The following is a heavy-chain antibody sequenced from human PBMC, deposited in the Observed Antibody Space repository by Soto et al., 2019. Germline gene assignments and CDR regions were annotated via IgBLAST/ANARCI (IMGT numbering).Heavy chain of an antibody. CDR1: GGPISSYY. D-gene: IGHD2-2*01. CDR3: DRYYCTSTPCYYFDY. Sequence: PSETLALTCTVWGGPISSYYWSGIRQPPGKGLEWIGYIYYSGSSNYNPSLKSRVTISVDTSKNQFSMKLKSVTAPDTAVYSSDRYYCTSTPCYYFDYWGQGTLVTVSS. J-gene: IGHJ4*02. V-gene: IGHV4-59*01. CDR2: IYYSGSS.